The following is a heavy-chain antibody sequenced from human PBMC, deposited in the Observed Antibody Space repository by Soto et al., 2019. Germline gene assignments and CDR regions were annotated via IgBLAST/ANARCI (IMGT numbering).Heavy chain of an antibody. CDR3: ARSTDSSGWRFDS. D-gene: IGHD6-19*01. CDR1: GFTFSHSA. V-gene: IGHV1-58*02. CDR2: IVVGSGNT. Sequence: GASVKVSCKASGFTFSHSAMQWVRQARGQSLEWIGWIVVGSGNTNYAQKFQERVTISWDMSTNTAYMELSSLRSEDTAVYYCARSTDSSGWRFDSWGQGTQVTVSS. J-gene: IGHJ4*02.